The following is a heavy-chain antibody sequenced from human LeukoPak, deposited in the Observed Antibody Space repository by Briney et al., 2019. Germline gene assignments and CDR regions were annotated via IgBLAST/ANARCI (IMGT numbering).Heavy chain of an antibody. V-gene: IGHV3-74*01. Sequence: GGSLRLSCAASGFTFSSYWMHWVRQAPGKGLVWVSRINSDGSSTSYADSVKGRFTISRDNAKNTLYLQMNSLRAEDTAVYYCARVAYNWNYGAHYYYYYMGVWGKGTTVTVSS. CDR2: INSDGSST. D-gene: IGHD1-7*01. J-gene: IGHJ6*03. CDR1: GFTFSSYW. CDR3: ARVAYNWNYGAHYYYYYMGV.